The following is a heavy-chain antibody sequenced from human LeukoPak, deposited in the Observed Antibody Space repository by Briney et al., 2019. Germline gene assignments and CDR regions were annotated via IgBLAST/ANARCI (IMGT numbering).Heavy chain of an antibody. CDR3: ARGAGIAVAGTGFDY. J-gene: IGHJ4*02. D-gene: IGHD6-19*01. CDR1: GGSISSYY. CDR2: IYYSGST. Sequence: ASETLSLTCTVSGGSISSYYWSWIRQPPGKGLEWIGYIYYSGSTNYNPSLKSRVTISVDTSKNQFSLKLSSVIAADTAVYYCARGAGIAVAGTGFDYWGQGTLVTVSS. V-gene: IGHV4-59*01.